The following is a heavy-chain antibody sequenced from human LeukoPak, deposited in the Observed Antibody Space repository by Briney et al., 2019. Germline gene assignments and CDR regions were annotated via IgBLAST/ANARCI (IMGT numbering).Heavy chain of an antibody. V-gene: IGHV4-4*07. D-gene: IGHD6-19*01. Sequence: SETLSLTCTVSGGSISSYYWSWIRQPAGKGLEWIGRIYTSGSTSYNPSLKSRVTMSVDTSKNQFSLKLSSVTAADTAVYYCARSPYSSGWTYWYFDLWGRGTLVTVSS. CDR3: ARSPYSSGWTYWYFDL. CDR2: IYTSGST. J-gene: IGHJ2*01. CDR1: GGSISSYY.